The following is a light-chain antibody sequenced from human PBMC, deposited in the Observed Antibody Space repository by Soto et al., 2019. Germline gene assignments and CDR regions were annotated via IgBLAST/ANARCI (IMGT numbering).Light chain of an antibody. V-gene: IGLV2-11*01. J-gene: IGLJ1*01. Sequence: QSALTQPRSVSGSPGQSVTISCTGTSSDVGGYNFVSWYQQHPGKAPKLMIYDVGKRPSGVPDRSSGSKSGNTASLTISGLQAEDEADYYCCSYAGSYTWVFGAGTKVTVL. CDR3: CSYAGSYTWV. CDR2: DVG. CDR1: SSDVGGYNF.